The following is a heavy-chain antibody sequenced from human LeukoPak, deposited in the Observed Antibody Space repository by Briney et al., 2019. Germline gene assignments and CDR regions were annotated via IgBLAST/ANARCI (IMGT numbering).Heavy chain of an antibody. J-gene: IGHJ4*02. CDR3: ARGPQLKYYYGSGSYYTPGTRKTNYFDY. D-gene: IGHD3-10*01. Sequence: SETLSLTCTVSGGSISSSSYYWGWIRQPPGKGLEWIGEINHSGSTNYNPSLKSRVTISVDTSKNQFSLNLSSVTAADTAVYYCARGPQLKYYYGSGSYYTPGTRKTNYFDYWGQGTLVTVSS. V-gene: IGHV4-39*07. CDR1: GGSISSSSYY. CDR2: INHSGST.